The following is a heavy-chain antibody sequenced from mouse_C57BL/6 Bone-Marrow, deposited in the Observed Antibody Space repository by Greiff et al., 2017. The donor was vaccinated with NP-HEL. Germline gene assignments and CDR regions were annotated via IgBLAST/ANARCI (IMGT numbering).Heavy chain of an antibody. CDR1: GYTFTDYE. CDR2: IDPETGGT. Sequence: QVQLQKSGAELVRPGASVTLSCKASGYTFTDYEMHWVKQTPVHGLEWIGAIDPETGGTAYNQKFKGKATLTADKSSSTAYMELRSLTSEDSAVYFCARVGVVARGYAMDYWGQGTSVTVSS. J-gene: IGHJ4*01. D-gene: IGHD1-1*01. CDR3: ARVGVVARGYAMDY. V-gene: IGHV1-15*01.